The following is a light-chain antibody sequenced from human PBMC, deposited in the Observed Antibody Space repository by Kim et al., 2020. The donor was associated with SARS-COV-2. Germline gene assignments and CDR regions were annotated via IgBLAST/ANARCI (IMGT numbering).Light chain of an antibody. Sequence: GQRVTISCSGSSSNIGKNYVYWYQQLPGTAPKLLIYSTFRRPSGVPDRFSGSKSGTSASLAIGGLRSEDEATYYCSAWDDSLRAVVFGGGTQLTVL. CDR2: STF. J-gene: IGLJ2*01. CDR1: SSNIGKNY. V-gene: IGLV1-47*02. CDR3: SAWDDSLRAVV.